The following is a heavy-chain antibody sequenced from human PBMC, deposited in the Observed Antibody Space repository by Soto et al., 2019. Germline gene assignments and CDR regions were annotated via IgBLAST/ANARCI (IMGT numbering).Heavy chain of an antibody. CDR3: ARSPLPRYCSGGSCRDY. D-gene: IGHD2-15*01. Sequence: QVQLQQWGAGLLKPSETLSLTCAVYGGSFSGYYWSWIRQPPGKGLEWIGEINHSGSTNYNPSLKSRVPISVDTSNNQFSLKLSSVTAADTAVYYCARSPLPRYCSGGSCRDYWGQVTLVTVSS. J-gene: IGHJ4*02. CDR1: GGSFSGYY. CDR2: INHSGST. V-gene: IGHV4-34*01.